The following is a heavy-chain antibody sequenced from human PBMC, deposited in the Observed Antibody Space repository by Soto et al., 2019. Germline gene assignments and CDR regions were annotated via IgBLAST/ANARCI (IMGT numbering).Heavy chain of an antibody. CDR1: GYTFTSYG. J-gene: IGHJ5*02. CDR3: ARDPRIAVAGTEGNWFDP. V-gene: IGHV1-18*01. CDR2: ISAYNGNT. D-gene: IGHD6-19*01. Sequence: GASVKVSCKASGYTFTSYGISWVRQAPGQGLEWMGWISAYNGNTNYAQKLQGRVTITTDTSTSTAYMELRSLRSDDTAVYYCARDPRIAVAGTEGNWFDPWGQGTLVTVS.